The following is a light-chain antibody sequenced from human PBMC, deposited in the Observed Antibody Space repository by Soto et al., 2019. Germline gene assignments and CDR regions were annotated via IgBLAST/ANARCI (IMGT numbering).Light chain of an antibody. CDR3: ISHVGHSNV. CDR2: DVS. Sequence: QSALTQPPSASGSPGQSVTISCTGTSSDVGGSDYVSWYQHHPGKAPKLMIYDVSKRPSGFPDRFSGSKSGNMASLTVSGLQADDEADYYCISHVGHSNVFGTGTKLTVL. CDR1: SSDVGGSDY. V-gene: IGLV2-8*01. J-gene: IGLJ1*01.